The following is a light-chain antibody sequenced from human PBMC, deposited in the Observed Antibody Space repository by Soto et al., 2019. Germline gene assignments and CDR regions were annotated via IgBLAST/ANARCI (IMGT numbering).Light chain of an antibody. CDR2: GNN. V-gene: IGLV1-44*01. CDR1: SSNIGSNT. J-gene: IGLJ1*01. Sequence: QSVLTQPPSASGTPGQRVTISCSGSSSNIGSNTVNWYQQFPGTAPKLLIYGNNQRPSGAPDRFSGSQSGTSASLAISGLQSEDEADYYCAAWDDSLIGSVFGTGTKVTVL. CDR3: AAWDDSLIGSV.